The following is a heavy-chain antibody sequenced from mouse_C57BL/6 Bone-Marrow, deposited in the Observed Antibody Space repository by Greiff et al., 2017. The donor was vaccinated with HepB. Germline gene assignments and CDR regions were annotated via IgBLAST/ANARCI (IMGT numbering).Heavy chain of an antibody. V-gene: IGHV2-2*01. CDR2: IWSGGST. D-gene: IGHD3-3*01. Sequence: VQLQQSGPGLVQPSQSLSITCTVSGFSFTSYGVHWVRQSPGKGLEWLGVIWSGGSTDYNAAFISRLSSSKDNSKSQVFFKMNSLQADDTAIYYCARGAGKEFAYWGQGTLVTVSA. CDR3: ARGAGKEFAY. CDR1: GFSFTSYG. J-gene: IGHJ3*01.